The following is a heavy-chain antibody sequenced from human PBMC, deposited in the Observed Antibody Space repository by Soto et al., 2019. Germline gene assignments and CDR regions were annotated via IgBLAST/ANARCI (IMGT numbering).Heavy chain of an antibody. CDR3: ARSQAWIQVWFDP. J-gene: IGHJ5*02. CDR1: GGSFSGYY. V-gene: IGHV4-34*01. D-gene: IGHD5-18*01. CDR2: INHSGST. Sequence: SETLSLACAVYGGSFSGYYWSWIRQPPGKGLEWIGEINHSGSTNYNPCLKSRVTISVDTSKNQFSLKLSSVTAADTAVYYCARSQAWIQVWFDPWGQGTLVTVSS.